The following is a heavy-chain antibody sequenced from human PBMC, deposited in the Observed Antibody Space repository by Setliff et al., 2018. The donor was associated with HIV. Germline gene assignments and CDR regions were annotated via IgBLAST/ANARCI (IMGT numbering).Heavy chain of an antibody. CDR2: IHYSGST. CDR3: ARVDRVESAFDI. V-gene: IGHV4-59*01. Sequence: SETLSLTCTVSGGSISSYYWSWIRQPPGKGLEWVGYIHYSGSTKYNSSLERRVTMSIDTSKNQFSLKLSSATAADTAIYYCARVDRVESAFDIWGQGAMVTVSS. D-gene: IGHD2-15*01. CDR1: GGSISSYY. J-gene: IGHJ3*02.